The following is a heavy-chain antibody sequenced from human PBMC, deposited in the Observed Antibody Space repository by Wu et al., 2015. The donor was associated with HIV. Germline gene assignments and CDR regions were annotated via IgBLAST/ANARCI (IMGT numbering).Heavy chain of an antibody. Sequence: QVQLVQSGAEVKKPGASVKVSCKASGYTFTNYYIHWVRQAPGQGLEWMGIIKPSGGSRSYAQKFQGRVTMTRDTSTSTVYMGLSSLTSEDTAVYYCARAIYDYGDYATFDMWGQGTMVTVSS. D-gene: IGHD4-17*01. CDR1: GYTFTNYY. V-gene: IGHV1-46*01. CDR3: ARAIYDYGDYATFDM. CDR2: IKPSGGSR. J-gene: IGHJ3*02.